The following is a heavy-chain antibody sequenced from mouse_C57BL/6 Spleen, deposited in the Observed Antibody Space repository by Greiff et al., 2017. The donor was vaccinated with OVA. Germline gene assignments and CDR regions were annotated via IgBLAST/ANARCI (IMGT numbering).Heavy chain of an antibody. Sequence: EVKVVESGGGLVKPGGSLKLSCAASGFTFSSYAMSWVRQTPEKRLEWVATISDGGSYTYYPDNVKGRFTISRDNAKNNLYLQMSHLKSEDTAMYYCAREGDYGSSYGYAMDYWGQGTSVTVSS. D-gene: IGHD1-1*01. CDR2: ISDGGSYT. J-gene: IGHJ4*01. CDR1: GFTFSSYA. V-gene: IGHV5-4*01. CDR3: AREGDYGSSYGYAMDY.